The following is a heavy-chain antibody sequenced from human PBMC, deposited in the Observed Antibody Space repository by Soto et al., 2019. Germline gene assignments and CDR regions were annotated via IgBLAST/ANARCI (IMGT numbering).Heavy chain of an antibody. J-gene: IGHJ6*02. D-gene: IGHD6-13*01. CDR2: ISYDGSNK. CDR3: ARIAAAGTKDYYYYYGMDV. V-gene: IGHV3-30-3*01. Sequence: GGSLRLSCAASGFTFSSYAMHWVRQAPGKGLEWVAVISYDGSNKYYADSVKGRFTISRDNSKNTLYLQMNSLRAEDTAVYYCARIAAAGTKDYYYYYGMDVWGQGTTVTVSS. CDR1: GFTFSSYA.